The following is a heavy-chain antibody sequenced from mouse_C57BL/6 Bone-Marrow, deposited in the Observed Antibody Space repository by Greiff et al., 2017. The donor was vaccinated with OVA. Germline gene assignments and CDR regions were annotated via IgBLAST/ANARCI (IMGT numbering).Heavy chain of an antibody. CDR3: ARGPRITTVLDD. D-gene: IGHD1-1*01. J-gene: IGHJ2*01. Sequence: VQLQQSGAELVKPGASVKLSCTASGFNINDYYMHWVKQRTEQGLEWVGRIDPEDGATKYAPKFQGKATLTADTSSNTAYLQLSSLTSEDTAVYYCARGPRITTVLDDWGKGTTLTVSS. V-gene: IGHV14-2*01. CDR1: GFNINDYY. CDR2: IDPEDGAT.